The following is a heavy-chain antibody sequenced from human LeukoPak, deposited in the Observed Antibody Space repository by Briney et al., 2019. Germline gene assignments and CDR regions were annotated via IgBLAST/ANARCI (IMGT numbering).Heavy chain of an antibody. Sequence: GASVKVSCKASGYTFTGYYMHWVRQAPGQGLEWMGWINPNSGGTNYAQKFQGRVTMTRDTSISTAYMELSRLRSDDTAVYYCARAADYDILTGYYKGEHFDYWGQGTLVTVSS. V-gene: IGHV1-2*02. CDR2: INPNSGGT. CDR1: GYTFTGYY. J-gene: IGHJ4*02. D-gene: IGHD3-9*01. CDR3: ARAADYDILTGYYKGEHFDY.